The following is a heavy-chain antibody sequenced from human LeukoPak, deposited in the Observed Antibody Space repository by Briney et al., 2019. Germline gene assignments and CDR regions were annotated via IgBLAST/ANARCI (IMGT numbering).Heavy chain of an antibody. Sequence: PSETLSLTCTVSGGSISNYYWTWMRQPPGKGLEWIGEFNHSGSTNYNPSLKSRVTISVDTSKNQFSLKLSSVTAADTAVYYCARGRYSSSWYPPNWFDPWGQGTLVTVSS. V-gene: IGHV4-34*01. CDR2: FNHSGST. D-gene: IGHD6-13*01. J-gene: IGHJ5*02. CDR1: GGSISNYY. CDR3: ARGRYSSSWYPPNWFDP.